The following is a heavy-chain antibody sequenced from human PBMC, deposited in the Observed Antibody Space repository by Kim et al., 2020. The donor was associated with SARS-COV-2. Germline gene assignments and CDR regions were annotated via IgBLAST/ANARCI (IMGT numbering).Heavy chain of an antibody. CDR2: INHSGST. CDR3: ARGGGSGWYLPYYYYYYMDV. Sequence: SETLSLTCAVYGGSFSGYYWSWIRQPPGKGLEWIGEINHSGSTNYNPSLKSRVTISVDTSKNQFSLKLSSVTAADTAVYYCARGGGSGWYLPYYYYYYMDVWGKGTTVTVSS. CDR1: GGSFSGYY. V-gene: IGHV4-34*01. J-gene: IGHJ6*03. D-gene: IGHD6-19*01.